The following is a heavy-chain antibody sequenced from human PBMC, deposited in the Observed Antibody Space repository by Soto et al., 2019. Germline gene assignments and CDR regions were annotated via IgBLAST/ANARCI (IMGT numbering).Heavy chain of an antibody. CDR1: GGSISSSSYY. D-gene: IGHD3-22*01. CDR2: IYYSGST. Sequence: QLQLQESGPGLVKPSETLSLTCTVSGGSISSSSYYWGWIRQPPGKGLEWIGSIYYSGSTYYNPSLKSRVTISVDTSKIQFSLKLSSVTAADTAVYYCARQITMIVVVNRAPLTDWGQGTLVTVSS. J-gene: IGHJ4*02. V-gene: IGHV4-39*01. CDR3: ARQITMIVVVNRAPLTD.